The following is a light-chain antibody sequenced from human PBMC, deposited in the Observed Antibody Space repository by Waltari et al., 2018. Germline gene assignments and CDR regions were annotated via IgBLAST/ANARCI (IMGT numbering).Light chain of an antibody. J-gene: IGKJ1*01. Sequence: DIVMTQSPLSLSVTPGQPASISCKSSQSLLHSDVKTYLHWYLQKPGQSPQLLISEVSSRFFAVPDRFGGSGAGTDVTRKISRVEAEDVGVNSCMQGIDLPRTFGQGTKVEIK. CDR1: QSLLHSDVKTY. V-gene: IGKV2-29*02. CDR2: EVS. CDR3: MQGIDLPRT.